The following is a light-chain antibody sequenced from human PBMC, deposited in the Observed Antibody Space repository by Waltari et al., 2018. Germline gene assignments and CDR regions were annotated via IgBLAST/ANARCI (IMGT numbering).Light chain of an antibody. Sequence: EIVLTQSPATLSLSPGERATLSCRASHSVNWYLAWYQQRPGQAPRLLIYGASNRATGIPARFSGSGSETDFTLTISSLEPEDSAVYYCQQRRNWPLTFGGGTKVEIK. CDR3: QQRRNWPLT. J-gene: IGKJ4*01. CDR1: HSVNWY. V-gene: IGKV3-11*01. CDR2: GAS.